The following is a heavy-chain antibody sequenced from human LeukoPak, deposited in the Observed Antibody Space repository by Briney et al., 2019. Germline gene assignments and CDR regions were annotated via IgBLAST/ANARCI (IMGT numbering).Heavy chain of an antibody. J-gene: IGHJ6*02. CDR2: IKSDGNSA. CDR1: GFTFSSHW. CDR3: ARDRTGNYYGSGTYRYYYYGMDV. Sequence: GGSLRLSCAASGFTFSSHWMHWVRQAPGKGLVWVSRIKSDGNSANYADFVEGRFTISRDNAKNTVYLQINSLRAEDTAVYYCARDRTGNYYGSGTYRYYYYGMDVWGQGTTVTVS. D-gene: IGHD3-10*01. V-gene: IGHV3-74*01.